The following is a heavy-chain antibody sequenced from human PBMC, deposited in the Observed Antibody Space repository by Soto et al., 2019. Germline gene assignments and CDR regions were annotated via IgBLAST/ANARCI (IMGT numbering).Heavy chain of an antibody. CDR2: IIPIFGTA. CDR3: ASVAAAGYYYYGMDV. Sequence: QVQLVQSGAEVKKPGSSVKVSCTASGGTFSSYAISWVRQAPGQGLEWMGGIIPIFGTANYAQKFQGRVTITADESTSTAYMELGSLRSEDTAVYYCASVAAAGYYYYGMDVWGQGTTVTVSS. V-gene: IGHV1-69*12. J-gene: IGHJ6*02. D-gene: IGHD6-13*01. CDR1: GGTFSSYA.